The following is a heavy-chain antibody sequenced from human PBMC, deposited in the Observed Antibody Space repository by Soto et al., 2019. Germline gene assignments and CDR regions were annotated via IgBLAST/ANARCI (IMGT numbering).Heavy chain of an antibody. CDR1: GFTFSSYA. V-gene: IGHV3-23*01. CDR3: AKGGGYYNMAKIPEFDY. J-gene: IGHJ4*02. D-gene: IGHD3-3*01. CDR2: ISGSGGST. Sequence: GGSLRLSCAASGFTFSSYAMSWVRQAPGKGLEWVSAISGSGGSTYYADSVKGRFTISRDNSKNTLYLQMNSLRAEDTAVYYCAKGGGYYNMAKIPEFDYWGQGTLVTVSS.